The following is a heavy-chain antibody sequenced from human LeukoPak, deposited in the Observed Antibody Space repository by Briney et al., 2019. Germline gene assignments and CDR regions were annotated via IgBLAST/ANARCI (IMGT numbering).Heavy chain of an antibody. J-gene: IGHJ4*02. Sequence: SENLSLTCTVSGGSISSHYWSWIRQPPGKGLEWIGYIYYSGSTNYNPSLKSRVTISVDTSKNQFSLKLSSVTAADTAVYYCARDGYNSFDYWGQGTLVTVSS. CDR3: ARDGYNSFDY. CDR2: IYYSGST. CDR1: GGSISSHY. D-gene: IGHD5-24*01. V-gene: IGHV4-59*11.